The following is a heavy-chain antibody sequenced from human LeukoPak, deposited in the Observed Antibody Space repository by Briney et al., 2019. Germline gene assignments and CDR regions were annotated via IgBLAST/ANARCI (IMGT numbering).Heavy chain of an antibody. CDR2: IYYSGST. J-gene: IGHJ4*02. V-gene: IGHV4-59*01. CDR1: GGSISSYY. Sequence: SETLSLTCTVSGGSISSYYWSWLRQPPGKGLEWIGYIYYSGSTNYNPSLTSRVTISVYTSKNQFSLKLSSVTAADTAVYYCARQFRGYDRTFDYWGQGTLVTVSS. CDR3: ARQFRGYDRTFDY. D-gene: IGHD5-12*01.